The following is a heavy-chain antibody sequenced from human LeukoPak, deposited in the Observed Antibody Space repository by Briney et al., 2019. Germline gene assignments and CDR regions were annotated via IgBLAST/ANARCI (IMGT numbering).Heavy chain of an antibody. D-gene: IGHD3-16*02. J-gene: IGHJ4*02. Sequence: SETLSLTCAVYGGSFSGYYWSWIRQPPGKGLEWIGEINHSGSTNYNPSLNSRVTISVDTSKTQFSLTLSSVTAADTAVYYCASAVGYDYVWGSYRYAPDYWGQGTLVTVSS. CDR2: INHSGST. V-gene: IGHV4-34*01. CDR1: GGSFSGYY. CDR3: ASAVGYDYVWGSYRYAPDY.